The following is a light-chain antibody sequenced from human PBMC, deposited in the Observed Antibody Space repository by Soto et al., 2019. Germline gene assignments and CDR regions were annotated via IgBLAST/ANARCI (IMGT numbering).Light chain of an antibody. V-gene: IGKV2-28*01. Sequence: DIVMTQSPLSLPVTPGEPASISCRSSQSLLHSNGYNYLDWYLQKPGQSPQLLIYGASSRASGIPDRFSGSGSGTDFTLTISRLEPEDFAVYYCHQYGFSLRTFGQGSKVEI. CDR3: HQYGFSLRT. J-gene: IGKJ1*01. CDR1: QSLLHSNGYNY. CDR2: GAS.